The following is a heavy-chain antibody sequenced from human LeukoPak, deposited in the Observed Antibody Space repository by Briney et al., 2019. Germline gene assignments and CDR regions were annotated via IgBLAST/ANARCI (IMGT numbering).Heavy chain of an antibody. D-gene: IGHD3-10*01. CDR1: DYTFTSYG. CDR2: IGPYNGNT. CDR3: ARDQDSLVRGVIGY. V-gene: IGHV1-18*01. Sequence: ASVKVSCKASDYTFTSYGISWVRQAPGQGLEWMGWIGPYNGNTNYAQNLQGRVTMTTDTSTSTAYMELGSLGSDDTAVYYCARDQDSLVRGVIGYWGQGTLVTVSS. J-gene: IGHJ4*02.